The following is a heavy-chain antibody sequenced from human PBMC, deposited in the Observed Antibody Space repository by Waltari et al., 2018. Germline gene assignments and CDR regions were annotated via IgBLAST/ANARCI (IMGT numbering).Heavy chain of an antibody. CDR3: ARSNYGDYVPLGY. Sequence: QVQLQESGPGLVKPSETLSLTCTVSGGSISSHYWSWIRQPPGKGLEWIGYIYYSGSTNYNPALKSRVTISVDTSKNQFSLKLSSVTAADTAVYYCARSNYGDYVPLGYWGQGTLVTVSS. CDR2: IYYSGST. D-gene: IGHD4-17*01. J-gene: IGHJ4*02. V-gene: IGHV4-59*11. CDR1: GGSISSHY.